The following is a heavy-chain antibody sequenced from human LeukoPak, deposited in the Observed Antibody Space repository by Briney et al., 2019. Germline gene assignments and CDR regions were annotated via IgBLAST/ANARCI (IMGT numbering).Heavy chain of an antibody. D-gene: IGHD1-26*01. V-gene: IGHV3-64*01. CDR2: ISSNGGST. CDR3: ARDRLRSWYSGSRGHY. J-gene: IGHJ4*02. Sequence: GGSQRLSCAASGFTFCSYAMHWVRQAPGKGLEYVSAISSNGGSTYYANSVKGRFTISRDNSKNTLYLQMGSRRAEDMAVYYCARDRLRSWYSGSRGHYWGQGTLVTVSS. CDR1: GFTFCSYA.